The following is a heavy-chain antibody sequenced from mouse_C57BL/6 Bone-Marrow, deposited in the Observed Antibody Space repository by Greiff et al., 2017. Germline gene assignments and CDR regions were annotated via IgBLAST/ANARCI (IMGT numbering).Heavy chain of an antibody. V-gene: IGHV1-61*01. CDR3: ARSLLRYHYYAMDY. Sequence: VQLQQPGAELVRPGSSVKLSCKASGYTFTSYWMDWVKQRPGQGLEWIGNIYPSDSETHYNQKFKDKATLTVDKSSSTAYMQLSSLTYEDSAVYYCARSLLRYHYYAMDYWGQGTSVTVSS. CDR2: IYPSDSET. D-gene: IGHD1-1*01. J-gene: IGHJ4*01. CDR1: GYTFTSYW.